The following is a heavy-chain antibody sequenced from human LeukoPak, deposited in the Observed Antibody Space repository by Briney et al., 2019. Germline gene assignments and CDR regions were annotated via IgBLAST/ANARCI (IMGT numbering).Heavy chain of an antibody. V-gene: IGHV4-39*07. J-gene: IGHJ4*02. CDR1: GGSISSRSDY. Sequence: PSETLSLTCTVSGGSISSRSDYWGWIRQPPGKGLEWIGSIYYSGSTYYNPSLKSRVTISVDTSKNQFSVKLSSVTAADTTVYYCARDRSRWDLLPFDYWGQGTLVTVSS. CDR3: ARDRSRWDLLPFDY. D-gene: IGHD1-26*01. CDR2: IYYSGST.